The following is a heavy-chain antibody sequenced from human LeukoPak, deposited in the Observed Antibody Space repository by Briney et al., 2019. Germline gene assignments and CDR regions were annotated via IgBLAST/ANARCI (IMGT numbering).Heavy chain of an antibody. CDR1: GFTFSSYA. Sequence: PGGSLRLSCAASGFTFSSYAMHWVRQAPGKGLEWVAVISYDGSNKYYADSVKGRFTISRDNSKNTLYLQMNSLRAEDTAVYYCARPDTAMDDAFDIWGQGTMVTVSS. CDR2: ISYDGSNK. D-gene: IGHD5-18*01. CDR3: ARPDTAMDDAFDI. V-gene: IGHV3-30*04. J-gene: IGHJ3*02.